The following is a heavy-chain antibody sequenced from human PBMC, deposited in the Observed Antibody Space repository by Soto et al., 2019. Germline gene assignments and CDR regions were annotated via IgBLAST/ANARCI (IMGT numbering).Heavy chain of an antibody. J-gene: IGHJ6*02. D-gene: IGHD3-10*01. CDR3: DKGVPSHYGMGD. CDR1: GFTFSSYW. Sequence: EVQLVESGGGLVQPGGSLRLSCEASGFTFSSYWMHWVRQAPGKGLVWVSRINGDGGSTNYADSVKGRFTISRDNAEKAVYLQMNSLRVEDPAVYCCDKGVPSHYGMGDWGRGATVTVSS. V-gene: IGHV3-74*01. CDR2: INGDGGST.